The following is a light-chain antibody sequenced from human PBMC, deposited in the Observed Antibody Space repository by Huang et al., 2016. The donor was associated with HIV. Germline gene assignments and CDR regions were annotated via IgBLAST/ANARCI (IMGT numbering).Light chain of an antibody. Sequence: DIVMTQSPESLAVSLGERATINCRSSQSVLNTDNNRDSLAWYQQKPGQRPRLLIYWASTRESGVPDRFLGTGSGTDFTLTISNLQAEDVAVYFCQQYYDSPLTFGPGTKVDIK. CDR3: QQYYDSPLT. CDR2: WAS. J-gene: IGKJ3*01. CDR1: QSVLNTDNNRDS. V-gene: IGKV4-1*01.